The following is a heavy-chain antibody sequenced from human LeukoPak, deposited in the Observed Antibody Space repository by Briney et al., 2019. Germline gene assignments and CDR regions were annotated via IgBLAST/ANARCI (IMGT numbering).Heavy chain of an antibody. J-gene: IGHJ4*02. V-gene: IGHV3-15*01. CDR2: IKTKTDGGTT. CDR3: TTLGMYSSRWYDY. Sequence: GGSLRLSCAASGFTFNDAWMTWVRQAPEKGLEWVGRIKTKTDGGTTDYAAPVKGRFTISRDDSKNTLYQQMNSLKIEDTAVYYCTTLGMYSSRWYDYWGQGTLVTVSS. D-gene: IGHD6-13*01. CDR1: GFTFNDAW.